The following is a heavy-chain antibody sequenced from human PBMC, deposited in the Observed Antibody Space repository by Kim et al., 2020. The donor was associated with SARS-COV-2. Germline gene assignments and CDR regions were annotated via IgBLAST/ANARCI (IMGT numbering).Heavy chain of an antibody. CDR3: ARGRQQLVWGVVDY. J-gene: IGHJ4*02. Sequence: SETLSLTCAVYGGSFSGYYWSWIRQPPGKGLEWIGEINHSGSTNYNPSLKSRVTISVDTSKNQFSLKLSSVTAADTAVYYCARGRQQLVWGVVDYWGQGT. D-gene: IGHD6-13*01. CDR1: GGSFSGYY. V-gene: IGHV4-34*01. CDR2: INHSGST.